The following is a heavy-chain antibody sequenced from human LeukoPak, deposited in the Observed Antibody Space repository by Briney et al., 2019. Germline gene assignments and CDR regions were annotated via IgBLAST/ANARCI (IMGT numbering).Heavy chain of an antibody. CDR1: GFTVSNNY. CDR3: ASREGFGSGTKCYINFDY. CDR2: IYSGGRT. V-gene: IGHV3-66*02. Sequence: PGGSLRLSCAASGFTVSNNYMNWVYMSWARQAREKGPDWVSGIYSGGRTHYADSVKGGSTISRDGNTMFLQMNSLRPEDTAVYYCASREGFGSGTKCYINFDYWGQGTLVTVSS. J-gene: IGHJ4*02. D-gene: IGHD2-2*02.